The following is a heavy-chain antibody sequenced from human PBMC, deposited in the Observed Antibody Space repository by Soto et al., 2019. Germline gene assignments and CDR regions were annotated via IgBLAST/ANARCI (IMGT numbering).Heavy chain of an antibody. CDR1: GGSISSDGSY. V-gene: IGHV4-31*03. J-gene: IGHJ3*02. Sequence: QVQLQESGPGLVKPSQTLSLTSTVSGGSISSDGSYWSWIRQHPGKDLEWIAYIYYTGGTYTNPSLTSRVTISADTSKNQFSLKLKSVTAADTAVYFCARALVGSTVEGFEIWGQGTLVTVSS. CDR3: ARALVGSTVEGFEI. CDR2: IYYTGGT. D-gene: IGHD1-26*01.